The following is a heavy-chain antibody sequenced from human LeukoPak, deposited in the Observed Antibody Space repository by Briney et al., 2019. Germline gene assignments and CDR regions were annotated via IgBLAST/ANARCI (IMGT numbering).Heavy chain of an antibody. J-gene: IGHJ5*02. V-gene: IGHV1-3*01. CDR1: GYTFTSYV. CDR3: ARDGSGWVNWFDP. CDR2: INAGSGNT. Sequence: GASVKVSCKASGYTFTSYVIHWVRQAPGQRLEWMGWINAGSGNTQYSQKFQGRVTLTRDTSASTAYMELSSLRSEDTAFYYCARDGSGWVNWFDPWGQGTLVTVSS. D-gene: IGHD6-19*01.